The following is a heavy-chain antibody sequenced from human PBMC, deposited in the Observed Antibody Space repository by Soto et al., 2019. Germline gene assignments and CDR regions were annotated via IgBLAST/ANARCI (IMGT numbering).Heavy chain of an antibody. V-gene: IGHV3-30*18. D-gene: IGHD6-19*01. Sequence: QVQLVESGGGVVQPGRSLRLSCAASGFTFSSFGMHWVRQAPGKGLEWLALISYDGSNKYYADSVKGRFTISRDKSKNTLYLQMNSLRAEDTAVYYCAKDRGWSSADLDYWGQGTLVTVSS. J-gene: IGHJ4*02. CDR2: ISYDGSNK. CDR3: AKDRGWSSADLDY. CDR1: GFTFSSFG.